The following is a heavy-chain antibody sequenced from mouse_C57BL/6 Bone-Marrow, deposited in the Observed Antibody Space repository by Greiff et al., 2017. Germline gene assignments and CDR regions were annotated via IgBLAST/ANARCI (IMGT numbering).Heavy chain of an antibody. V-gene: IGHV1-72*01. CDR2: IDPKSGGT. Sequence: QVQLQQPGAELVKPGASVKLSCKASGYTFTSYWMHWVKQRPGRGLEWIGRIDPKSGGTKYNEKFKSKATLTVDKPSSTAYMQLSSLTSEHSAVYSFAEDYCVSGYWFAYWGQGTLVTVSA. CDR3: AEDYCVSGYWFAY. D-gene: IGHD1-1*01. J-gene: IGHJ3*01. CDR1: GYTFTSYW.